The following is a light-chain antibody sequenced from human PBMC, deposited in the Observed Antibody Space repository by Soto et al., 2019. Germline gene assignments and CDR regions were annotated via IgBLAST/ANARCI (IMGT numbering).Light chain of an antibody. J-gene: IGKJ4*01. CDR2: GVS. V-gene: IGKV3-11*01. CDR1: QSVTSN. Sequence: EIVLTQSSATLSLSPGERATLSCRASQSVTSNAVAWYQQKPGHAPRLLIYGVSSRATGIPDRFSGSGSGTAFTLTISSLEPEDFAVYYCQQRSKWPLTFGGGTKVEIK. CDR3: QQRSKWPLT.